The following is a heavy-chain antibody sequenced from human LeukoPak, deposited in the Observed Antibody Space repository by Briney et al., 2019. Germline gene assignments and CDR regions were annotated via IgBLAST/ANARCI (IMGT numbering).Heavy chain of an antibody. Sequence: SETLSLTCTVSGGSISSYYWSWIRQPPGKGLEWIGYIYYSGSTNYNPSLKSRVTISVDTSKNQFSLKLSSVTAADTAVYYCARDHGGWYGYSDYWGQGTLVTVSS. D-gene: IGHD6-19*01. CDR1: GGSISSYY. V-gene: IGHV4-59*01. CDR2: IYYSGST. CDR3: ARDHGGWYGYSDY. J-gene: IGHJ4*02.